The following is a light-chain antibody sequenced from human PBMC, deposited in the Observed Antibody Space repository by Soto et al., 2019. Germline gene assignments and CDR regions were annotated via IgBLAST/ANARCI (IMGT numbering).Light chain of an antibody. J-gene: IGLJ2*01. CDR2: DVS. CDR3: SSYSTTSALV. V-gene: IGLV2-14*03. Sequence: QSALTQPASVSGSPGQSITISCAGTSADIGAFNYVSWYQHHPGKAPKLLIYDVSYRPSGVSTRFSASRSANTASLTISGLQADDEGDYYCSSYSTTSALVFGGGTKVTAL. CDR1: SADIGAFNY.